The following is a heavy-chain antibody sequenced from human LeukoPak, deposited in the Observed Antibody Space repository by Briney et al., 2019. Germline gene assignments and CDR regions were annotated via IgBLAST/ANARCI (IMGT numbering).Heavy chain of an antibody. Sequence: SHTLSLTCAISGDSLSSNSATWNWIRQSPSRGLEWLGRTYYRSKWFNDCAVSMQSLITIDPDTSKSPFSLQLNPVPPEDTAVYYSVRGGGRFVDVWGERNTGTVSS. CDR3: VRGGGRFVDV. CDR1: GDSLSSNSAT. D-gene: IGHD3-16*01. J-gene: IGHJ6*04. V-gene: IGHV6-1*01. CDR2: TYYRSKWFN.